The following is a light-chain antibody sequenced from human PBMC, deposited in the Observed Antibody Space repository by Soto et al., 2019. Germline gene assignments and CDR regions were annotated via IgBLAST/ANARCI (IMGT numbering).Light chain of an antibody. Sequence: SSELTQPPSVSVSPGQTASFTCFGDKLGDKYASWYQHKAGQSPVLVIYQDTKRPSGIPERFSGSNSGNTATLTISGTQAMDEADYSCQAWDSSTVVFGGGTKLTVL. J-gene: IGLJ2*01. CDR1: KLGDKY. CDR3: QAWDSSTVV. V-gene: IGLV3-1*01. CDR2: QDT.